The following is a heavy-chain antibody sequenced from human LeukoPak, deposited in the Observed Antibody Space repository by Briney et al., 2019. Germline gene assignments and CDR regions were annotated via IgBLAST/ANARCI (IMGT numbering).Heavy chain of an antibody. CDR3: ARAGITIFGVAYYYYYYGMDV. CDR1: GGSFSGYY. J-gene: IGHJ6*02. V-gene: IGHV4-34*01. Sequence: PSGTLSLTCAVYGGSFSGYYWSWIRQPPGKGLEWIGEINHSGSTNYNPSLKSRVTISVDTSKNQFSLKLSSVTAADTAVYYCARAGITIFGVAYYYYYYGMDVWGQGTTVTVSS. CDR2: INHSGST. D-gene: IGHD3-3*01.